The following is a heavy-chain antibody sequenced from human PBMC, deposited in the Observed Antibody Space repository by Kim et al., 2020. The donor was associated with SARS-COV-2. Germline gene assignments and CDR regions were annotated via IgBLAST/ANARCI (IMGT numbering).Heavy chain of an antibody. Sequence: ASVKVSCKASGYTFTGYYMHWVRQAPGQGLEWMGRINPNSGGTNYAQKFQGRVTMTRDTSISTAYMELSRLRSDDTAVYYCAREPVTYYYDSSGHGEGLWGQGTLVTVSS. CDR3: AREPVTYYYDSSGHGEGL. CDR1: GYTFTGYY. V-gene: IGHV1-2*06. J-gene: IGHJ4*02. D-gene: IGHD3-22*01. CDR2: INPNSGGT.